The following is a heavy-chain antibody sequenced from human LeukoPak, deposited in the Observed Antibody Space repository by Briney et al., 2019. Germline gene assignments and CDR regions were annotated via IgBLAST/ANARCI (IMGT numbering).Heavy chain of an antibody. CDR2: INPNSGGT. CDR3: ARLVSIAAAGTPPFDY. Sequence: ASVKVSCKASGYTFTGYYMHWVRQAPGQGLEWMGWINPNSGGTNYAQKFQGRVTMTRDTSISTAYMELSRLRSDDTAVYYCARLVSIAAAGTPPFDYWGQGTLVTVSS. V-gene: IGHV1-2*02. J-gene: IGHJ4*02. CDR1: GYTFTGYY. D-gene: IGHD6-13*01.